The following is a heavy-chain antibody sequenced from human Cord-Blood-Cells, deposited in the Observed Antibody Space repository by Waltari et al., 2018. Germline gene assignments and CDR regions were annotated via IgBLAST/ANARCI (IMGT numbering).Heavy chain of an antibody. Sequence: EVQLVQPGAEVKKPGATVKISCTVSGYTFTAYYMHWVHQAPGKGLEWMGLVDPEDGETIYAEKFQGRVTITADTSTDTAYMELSSLRSEDTAMYYCATPKRWFGNVFDIWGQGTMVTVSS. V-gene: IGHV1-69-2*01. D-gene: IGHD3-10*01. J-gene: IGHJ3*02. CDR2: VDPEDGET. CDR3: ATPKRWFGNVFDI. CDR1: GYTFTAYY.